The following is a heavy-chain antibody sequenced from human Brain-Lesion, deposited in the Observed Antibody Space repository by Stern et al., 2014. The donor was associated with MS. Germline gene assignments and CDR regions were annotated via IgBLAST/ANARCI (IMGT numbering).Heavy chain of an antibody. Sequence: QLVQSGAEVKKPGSSVKVSCKASGGTFSTQAINWVRQAPGQGLEWVGGISPIFGTPNYAQKVQDRVTITADESTSTAYMDLNSLRSEDTAVYYCATPSTVTVGGMDVWGQGTTVTVSS. CDR3: ATPSTVTVGGMDV. D-gene: IGHD4-17*01. J-gene: IGHJ6*02. CDR1: GGTFSTQA. V-gene: IGHV1-69*01. CDR2: ISPIFGTP.